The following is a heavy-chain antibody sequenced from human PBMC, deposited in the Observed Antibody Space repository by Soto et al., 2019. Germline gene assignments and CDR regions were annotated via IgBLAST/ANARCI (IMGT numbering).Heavy chain of an antibody. Sequence: SLRLSCAASGFTFSSYAMHWVRQAPGKGLEWVAVISYDGSNKYCADSVKGRFTISRDNSKNTLYLQMNSLRAEDTAVYYCARDRGNYDYVWGSYRMVGMDVWGQGTTVTVSS. CDR3: ARDRGNYDYVWGSYRMVGMDV. CDR1: GFTFSSYA. V-gene: IGHV3-30-3*01. J-gene: IGHJ6*02. D-gene: IGHD3-16*02. CDR2: ISYDGSNK.